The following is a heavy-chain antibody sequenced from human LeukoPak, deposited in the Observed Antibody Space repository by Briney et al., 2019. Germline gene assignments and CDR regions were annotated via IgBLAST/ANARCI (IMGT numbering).Heavy chain of an antibody. CDR2: IYYSGST. CDR1: GGSISSSSYY. J-gene: IGHJ5*02. CDR3: ARATLDWFDP. Sequence: SETPSLTCTVSGGSISSSSYYWGWIRQPPGKGLEWIGSIYYSGSTYYNPSLKSRVTISVDTFKNQFSLKLSSVTAADTAVYYCARATLDWFDPWGQGTLVTVSS. V-gene: IGHV4-39*07. D-gene: IGHD3-16*01.